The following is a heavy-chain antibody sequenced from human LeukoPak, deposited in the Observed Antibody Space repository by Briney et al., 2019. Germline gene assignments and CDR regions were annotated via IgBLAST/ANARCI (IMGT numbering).Heavy chain of an antibody. Sequence: GGSLRLSCAASGFIFTSYSMNWVRQAPGKGLEWVSRIKSDGSSTSYADSVKGRFTISRDNTKNTLHLQMNSLRADDTAVYYCAREKYSGSYYGIDYWGQGTLVTVSS. D-gene: IGHD1-26*01. J-gene: IGHJ4*02. CDR2: IKSDGSST. CDR1: GFIFTSYS. V-gene: IGHV3-74*01. CDR3: AREKYSGSYYGIDY.